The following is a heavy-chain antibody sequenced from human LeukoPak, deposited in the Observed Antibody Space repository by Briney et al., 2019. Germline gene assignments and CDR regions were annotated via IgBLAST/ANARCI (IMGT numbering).Heavy chain of an antibody. D-gene: IGHD3-22*01. CDR3: ARGAGGITMTVDP. Sequence: ASVKVSCKASGYTFTSYYMHWVRQAPGQGLELMGIINPSGGSTSYAQKFQGRVTMTRDTSTSTIYMELSSLRSEDTAVYYCARGAGGITMTVDPWGQGTLVTVSS. CDR2: INPSGGST. J-gene: IGHJ5*02. CDR1: GYTFTSYY. V-gene: IGHV1-46*01.